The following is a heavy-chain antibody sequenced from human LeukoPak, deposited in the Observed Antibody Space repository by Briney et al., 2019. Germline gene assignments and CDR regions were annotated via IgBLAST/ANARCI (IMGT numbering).Heavy chain of an antibody. Sequence: SETLSLTCTVSGGSISSYYWSWIRQPAGKGLEWIGRIYTSGSTNYNPSLKSRVTMSVDTSKNQFSLKLSSVTAADTAVYYCARGMYYYDSSGYYLTDYYYYMDVWGKGTTVTISS. CDR3: ARGMYYYDSSGYYLTDYYYYMDV. CDR1: GGSISSYY. D-gene: IGHD3-22*01. V-gene: IGHV4-4*07. J-gene: IGHJ6*03. CDR2: IYTSGST.